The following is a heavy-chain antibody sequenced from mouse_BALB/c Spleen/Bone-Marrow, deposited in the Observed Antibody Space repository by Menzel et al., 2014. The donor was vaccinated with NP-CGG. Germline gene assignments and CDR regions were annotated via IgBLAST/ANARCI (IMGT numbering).Heavy chain of an antibody. CDR3: TTLARSDFDY. Sequence: EVHLQQSGTVLARPGAAVKMSCKASGYTFSNYWMHWVKQRPGQGLEWIGTIYPGNSDTTYNQKFKGKAKLTAVTSTSTAYMELSSLTNEDSAVYYCTTLARSDFDYWGRGTTLTVSS. D-gene: IGHD3-1*01. V-gene: IGHV1-5*01. J-gene: IGHJ2*01. CDR2: IYPGNSDT. CDR1: GYTFSNYW.